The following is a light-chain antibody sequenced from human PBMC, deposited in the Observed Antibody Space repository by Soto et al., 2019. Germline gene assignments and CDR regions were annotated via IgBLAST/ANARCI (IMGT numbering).Light chain of an antibody. CDR3: SSYTSASTRVV. J-gene: IGLJ2*01. Sequence: QSALTQPASVSASPGQSITISCTGGKNDIGSSDYVSWYQQHPGKAPKLIIYGVSNRPSGTSDRFSGSKSGNTASLTISGLQADDEADYYCSSYTSASTRVVFGGGTKLTVL. CDR2: GVS. CDR1: KNDIGSSDY. V-gene: IGLV2-14*01.